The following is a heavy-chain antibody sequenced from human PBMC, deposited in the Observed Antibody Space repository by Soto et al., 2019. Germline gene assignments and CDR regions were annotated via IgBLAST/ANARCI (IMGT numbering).Heavy chain of an antibody. CDR2: IYYTGST. V-gene: IGHV4-59*08. CDR3: ARHPAGGNYYDASGADS. D-gene: IGHD3-22*01. CDR1: DGSISSYY. J-gene: IGHJ4*02. Sequence: QVQLQESGPGLVKPSETLSLTCTVSDGSISSYYWSWIRQPPGKGLEWIGYIYYTGSTNYNPSLKSRVTISLDTSQIQFSRNLRSVTAADTAVYYCARHPAGGNYYDASGADSWGQGTLVSVSS.